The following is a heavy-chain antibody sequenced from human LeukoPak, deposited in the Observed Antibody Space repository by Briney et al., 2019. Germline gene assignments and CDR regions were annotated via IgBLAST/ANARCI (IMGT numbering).Heavy chain of an antibody. Sequence: SVKVSCKASGGTFSSYATSWVRQAPGQGLEWMGRIIPILGIANCAQKFQGRVTITADKSTSTAYMELRSLRSEDTAVYYCARDIVVPAASNAFDIWGQGTMVTVSS. J-gene: IGHJ3*02. D-gene: IGHD2-2*01. V-gene: IGHV1-69*04. CDR2: IIPILGIA. CDR3: ARDIVVPAASNAFDI. CDR1: GGTFSSYA.